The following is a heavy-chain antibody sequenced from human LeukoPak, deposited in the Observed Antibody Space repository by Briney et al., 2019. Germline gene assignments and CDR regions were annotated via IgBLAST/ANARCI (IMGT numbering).Heavy chain of an antibody. CDR2: IWYDGSNK. CDR1: GFTFSSYG. J-gene: IGHJ6*02. Sequence: GGSLRLSCAASGFTFSSYGMHWVRQAPGKGLEWVAVIWYDGSNKYYADSVKGRFTISRDNSKNTLYLQMNSLRVEDTAVYYCARDDIVVVPAGLDYYYYGMDVWGQGTTVTVSS. V-gene: IGHV3-33*01. D-gene: IGHD2-2*01. CDR3: ARDDIVVVPAGLDYYYYGMDV.